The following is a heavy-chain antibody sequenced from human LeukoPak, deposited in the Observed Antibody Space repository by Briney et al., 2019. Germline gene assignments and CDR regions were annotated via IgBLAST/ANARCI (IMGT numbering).Heavy chain of an antibody. CDR3: ARAPEAAAGYYFDY. Sequence: SETLSLTCTVSGGSISSHYWSWIRQPPGKGLERLGYIYYSGSTNYNPSLKSRVTISVDTSKNQFSLKLSSVTAADTAVYYCARAPEAAAGYYFDYWGQGTLVTVSS. CDR2: IYYSGST. V-gene: IGHV4-59*11. CDR1: GGSISSHY. J-gene: IGHJ4*02. D-gene: IGHD6-13*01.